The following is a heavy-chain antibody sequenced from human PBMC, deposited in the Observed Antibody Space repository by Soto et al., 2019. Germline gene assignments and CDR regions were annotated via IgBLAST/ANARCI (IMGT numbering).Heavy chain of an antibody. V-gene: IGHV3-53*01. CDR1: GFTVSSNY. Sequence: GGSLRLSCAVSGFTVSSNYLSWVRQAPGKGLEWVSIIDSGGRTNYADSVKGRFTISRDSSENTLYLQMNNLRTEDTAVYYCARDRRSGWPFFDYWGQGTLVTVSS. CDR2: IDSGGRT. D-gene: IGHD6-19*01. J-gene: IGHJ4*02. CDR3: ARDRRSGWPFFDY.